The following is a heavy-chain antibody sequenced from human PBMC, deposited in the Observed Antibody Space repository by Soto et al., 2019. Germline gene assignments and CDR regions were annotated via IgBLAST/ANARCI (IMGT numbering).Heavy chain of an antibody. Sequence: PGGSLRLSCAASGFSFSTYDMHWVRQAPGKGLEWVAVISYDGGNKYYADSMKGRFTISRDNAKNSLYLEMNSLRAEDTAVYYCARESEDLTSNFDYWGQGTLVTVSS. V-gene: IGHV3-30*03. J-gene: IGHJ4*02. CDR1: GFSFSTYD. CDR3: ARESEDLTSNFDY. CDR2: ISYDGGNK.